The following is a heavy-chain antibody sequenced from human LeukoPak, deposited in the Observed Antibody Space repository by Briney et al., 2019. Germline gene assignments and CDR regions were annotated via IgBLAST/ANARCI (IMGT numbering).Heavy chain of an antibody. CDR1: VFTLSSYW. Sequence: GGSLRLSCAASVFTLSSYWMHWVRQARGKGLMWVSRINSDGSITNYADSVKGRFTISRDNAKNTLYLQMNSLRDEDTAVYYCARVRATFSPHFDNWGQGTLVTVSS. D-gene: IGHD5-12*01. V-gene: IGHV3-74*01. J-gene: IGHJ4*02. CDR2: INSDGSIT. CDR3: ARVRATFSPHFDN.